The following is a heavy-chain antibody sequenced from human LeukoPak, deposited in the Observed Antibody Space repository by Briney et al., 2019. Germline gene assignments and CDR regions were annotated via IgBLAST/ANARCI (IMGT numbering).Heavy chain of an antibody. CDR2: INPNSGGT. V-gene: IGHV1-2*02. Sequence: ASVKVSCKASGYTFTGYYMHWVRQAPGQGLEWMGWINPNSGGTNYAQKFQGRVTMTRDTSISTAYMELSRLRSDGTAVYYCARSPGGYYYYYMDVWGKGTTVTVSS. J-gene: IGHJ6*03. CDR3: ARSPGGYYYYYMDV. CDR1: GYTFTGYY. D-gene: IGHD2-2*01.